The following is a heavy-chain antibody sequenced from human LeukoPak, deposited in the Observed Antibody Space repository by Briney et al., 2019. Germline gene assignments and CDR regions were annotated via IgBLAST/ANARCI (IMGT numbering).Heavy chain of an antibody. CDR2: VTPVFGTP. CDR3: ARGLVVPAAMGEFDY. CDR1: GGSFSSYP. Sequence: ASVKVSCKASGGSFSSYPISWVRQAPGQGLQWMGGVTPVFGTPNYAQEFQGRVTLTADDSTNTAYMELNSLRSDDTAVYYCARGLVVPAAMGEFDYWGQGTLIAVSS. D-gene: IGHD2-2*01. V-gene: IGHV1-69*13. J-gene: IGHJ4*02.